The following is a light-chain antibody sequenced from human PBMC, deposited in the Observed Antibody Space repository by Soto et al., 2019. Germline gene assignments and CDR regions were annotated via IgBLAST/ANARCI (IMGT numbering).Light chain of an antibody. J-gene: IGKJ1*01. CDR3: QQYGDSPQT. CDR1: QSVSSSY. CDR2: AAS. V-gene: IGKV3-20*01. Sequence: EVVLTQSPGTLSLSPGERATLSCRARQSVSSSYLAWYQQKPGQAPRLLIYAASSRATDIPDRFSGSGSGTDFTLTISRLEPEDFAVYYCQQYGDSPQTFGQGTKVDIK.